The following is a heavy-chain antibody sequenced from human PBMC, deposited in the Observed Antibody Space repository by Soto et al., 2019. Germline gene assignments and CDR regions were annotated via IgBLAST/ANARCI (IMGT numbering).Heavy chain of an antibody. D-gene: IGHD6-19*01. CDR2: IYTSGYT. Sequence: QVQLQESGPGLVKPSETLSLTCTVAGGSISTYYWNWIRQPAGKRLEWIGRIYTSGYTKYNPSLKSRVTMSLDTSTRQFSLKLNSVTAADTAVYYCARVPVAGTDNWFDPWGQGILVTVSS. CDR3: ARVPVAGTDNWFDP. CDR1: GGSISTYY. J-gene: IGHJ5*02. V-gene: IGHV4-4*07.